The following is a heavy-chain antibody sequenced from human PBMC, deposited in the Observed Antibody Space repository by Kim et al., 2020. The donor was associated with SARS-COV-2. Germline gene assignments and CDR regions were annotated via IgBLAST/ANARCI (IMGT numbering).Heavy chain of an antibody. V-gene: IGHV3-9*01. D-gene: IGHD3-10*01. CDR3: ATKPMEDAFDI. CDR2: ISWNSGSI. Sequence: GGSLRLSCAASGFTFDDYAMHWVRQAPGKGLEWVSGISWNSGSIGYADSVKGRFTISRDNAKNSLYLQMNSLRAEDTALYYCATKPMEDAFDIWGQGTMVTVSS. J-gene: IGHJ3*02. CDR1: GFTFDDYA.